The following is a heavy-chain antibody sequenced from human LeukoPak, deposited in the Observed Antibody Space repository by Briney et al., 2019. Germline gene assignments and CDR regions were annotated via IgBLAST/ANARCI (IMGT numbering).Heavy chain of an antibody. J-gene: IGHJ3*02. CDR1: GFTFSNYW. Sequence: PGGSLRLSCAASGFTFSNYWMHWVRQDPGKGLVWVSRINSGGSDTTYADSVKDRFTISRDNAKKTLYLQMNSLRAEDTAVYYCARVPDPFDIWGQGTTVIVSS. V-gene: IGHV3-74*01. CDR2: INSGGSDT. CDR3: ARVPDPFDI.